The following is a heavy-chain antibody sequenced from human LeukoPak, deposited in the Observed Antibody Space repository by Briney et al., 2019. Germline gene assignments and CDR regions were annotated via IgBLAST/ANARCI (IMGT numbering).Heavy chain of an antibody. CDR1: GGSISSYY. V-gene: IGHV4-59*12. Sequence: SETLSLTCTVSGGSISSYYWSWIRQPPGKGLEWIGYIYYSGSTYYNPSLKSRVTISVDTSKNQFSLKLSSVTAADTAVYYCAREVVPAAMGNWFDPWGQGTLVTVSS. D-gene: IGHD2-2*01. CDR2: IYYSGST. CDR3: AREVVPAAMGNWFDP. J-gene: IGHJ5*02.